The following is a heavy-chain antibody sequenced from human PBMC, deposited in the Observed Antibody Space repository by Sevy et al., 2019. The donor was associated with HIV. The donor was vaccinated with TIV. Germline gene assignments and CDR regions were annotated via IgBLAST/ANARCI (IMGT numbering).Heavy chain of an antibody. CDR2: FDPEDGDT. J-gene: IGHJ4*02. V-gene: IGHV1-24*01. CDR1: GYTLTKLD. CDR3: TTMEYYHNIIGSSSGDY. Sequence: ASVKVSCKVSGYTLTKLDMHWVRQAPGKGLEWMGGFDPEDGDTFYAQKFQGRVTMTEDTSTDTAYMELSSLRSEDTAVYYSTTMEYYHNIIGSSSGDYWGQGTLVTVSS. D-gene: IGHD3-22*01.